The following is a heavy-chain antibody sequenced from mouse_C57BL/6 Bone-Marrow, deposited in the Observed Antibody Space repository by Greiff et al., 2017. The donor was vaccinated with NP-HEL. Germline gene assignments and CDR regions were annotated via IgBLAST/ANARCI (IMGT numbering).Heavy chain of an antibody. Sequence: QVQLKESGAELVKPGASVKISCKASGYAFSSYWMNWVKQRPGKGLEWIGQIYPGDGDTNYNGKFKGKATLTADKSSSTAYMQLSSLTSEDSAVYFCARSHYGSSWAYWGQGTLVTVSA. J-gene: IGHJ3*01. CDR3: ARSHYGSSWAY. CDR1: GYAFSSYW. V-gene: IGHV1-80*01. D-gene: IGHD1-1*01. CDR2: IYPGDGDT.